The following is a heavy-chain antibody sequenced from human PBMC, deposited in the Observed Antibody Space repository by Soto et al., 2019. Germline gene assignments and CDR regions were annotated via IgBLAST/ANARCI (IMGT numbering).Heavy chain of an antibody. CDR1: GGTFSSYA. D-gene: IGHD5-12*01. Sequence: SVKVSCKASGGTFSSYAINWVRQAPGQGLEWMGGIIPIFGTTNSAQKFQGRVTITADESTSTAYMELSSLRSEDTAVYYCARDDSGRGWFDPWGQGTLVTVSS. V-gene: IGHV1-69*13. J-gene: IGHJ5*02. CDR2: IIPIFGTT. CDR3: ARDDSGRGWFDP.